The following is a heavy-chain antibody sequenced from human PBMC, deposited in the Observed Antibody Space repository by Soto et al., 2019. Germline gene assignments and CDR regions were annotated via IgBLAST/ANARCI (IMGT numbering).Heavy chain of an antibody. D-gene: IGHD6-19*01. CDR2: ISGSGGST. Sequence: GGSLRLSCAASGFTFSGYAMSWVRQAPGKGLEWVSAISGSGGSTYYADSVKGRFTISRDNSKNTLYLQMNSLRAEDTAVYYCAKDHTLGLVRAYYFDYWGQGTLVTVSS. V-gene: IGHV3-23*01. CDR3: AKDHTLGLVRAYYFDY. CDR1: GFTFSGYA. J-gene: IGHJ4*02.